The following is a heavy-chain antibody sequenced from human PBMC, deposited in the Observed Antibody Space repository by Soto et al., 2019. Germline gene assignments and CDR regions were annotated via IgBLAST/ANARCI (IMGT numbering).Heavy chain of an antibody. V-gene: IGHV4-39*01. CDR3: ARRNGYCVSTSCHSYYGMDV. CDR1: GGSISSSTYF. D-gene: IGHD2-2*03. CDR2: ISYSEIT. Sequence: PSETLSLTCTVSGGSISSSTYFWGWICQPPGKGLEWIGDISYSEITYYNPSLKSRVTISLDTSKNQFSLKLSSVTAADTAVYYCARRNGYCVSTSCHSYYGMDVWGQGTTVT. J-gene: IGHJ6*02.